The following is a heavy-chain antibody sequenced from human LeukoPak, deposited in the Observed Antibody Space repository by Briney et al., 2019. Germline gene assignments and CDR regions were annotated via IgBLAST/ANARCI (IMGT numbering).Heavy chain of an antibody. V-gene: IGHV3-21*01. D-gene: IGHD4-17*01. Sequence: GGSLRLSCAASGFTFSSYSMNWVRQAPGKGLEWLSSIRSSSSYIYYADSVKGRFTISRDNAKNSLYLQMNSLRAEDTAVYYCARRYGDYVGSFEYWGQGTLVTVSS. CDR3: ARRYGDYVGSFEY. CDR1: GFTFSSYS. J-gene: IGHJ4*02. CDR2: IRSSSSYI.